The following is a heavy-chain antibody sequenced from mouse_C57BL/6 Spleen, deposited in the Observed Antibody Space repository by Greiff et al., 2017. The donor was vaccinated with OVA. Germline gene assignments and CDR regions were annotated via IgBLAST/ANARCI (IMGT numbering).Heavy chain of an antibody. CDR1: GYTFTSYW. J-gene: IGHJ4*01. CDR3: ARRTTVVAKDAMDY. CDR2: IDPSDSYT. Sequence: QVQLQQSGAELVMPGASVKLSCKASGYTFTSYWMHWVKQRPGQGLEWIGEIDPSDSYTNYNQKFKGKSTLTVDKSSSTAYMQLSSLTSEDSAVYYCARRTTVVAKDAMDYWGQGTSVTVSS. D-gene: IGHD1-1*01. V-gene: IGHV1-69*01.